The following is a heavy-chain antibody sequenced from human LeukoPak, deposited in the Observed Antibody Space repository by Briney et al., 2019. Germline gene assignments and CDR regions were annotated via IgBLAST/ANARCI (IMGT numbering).Heavy chain of an antibody. Sequence: GGSLRLSCAASGFTFSNYWMHWVRQAPGKGLVWVSRINSDGSSTSYADSVKGRFTISRDNAKNTLYLQMNSLRAEDTAVYYCARGGGYSSSSGVPAYWGQGTLVTVSS. V-gene: IGHV3-74*01. J-gene: IGHJ4*02. CDR2: INSDGSST. CDR1: GFTFSNYW. CDR3: ARGGGYSSSSGVPAY. D-gene: IGHD6-6*01.